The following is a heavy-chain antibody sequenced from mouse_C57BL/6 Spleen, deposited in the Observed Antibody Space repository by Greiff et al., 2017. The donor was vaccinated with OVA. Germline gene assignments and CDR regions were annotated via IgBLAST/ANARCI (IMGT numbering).Heavy chain of an antibody. CDR2: IYPGNSDT. D-gene: IGHD4-1*01. J-gene: IGHJ2*01. Sequence: VQLQQSGTVLARPGASVKMSCKTSGYTFTSYWMHWVKQRPGQGLEWIGAIYPGNSDTSYNQKFKGKAKLTAVTSASPAYLELSSLTNEDSAVYYCTRSWDDAFDYWGQGTTLTVSS. CDR3: TRSWDDAFDY. V-gene: IGHV1-5*01. CDR1: GYTFTSYW.